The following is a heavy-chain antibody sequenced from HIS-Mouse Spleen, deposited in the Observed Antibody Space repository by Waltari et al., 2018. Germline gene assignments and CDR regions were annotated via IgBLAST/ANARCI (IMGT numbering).Heavy chain of an antibody. D-gene: IGHD6-13*01. Sequence: QLQLQESGPGLVTPSETLSLTCTVSGGSISSRRSYCGWIRPPPGKGLEWIGSIYYSGSTYYNPSLKSRVTISVDTSKNQFSLKLSSVTAADTAVYYCAREIPYSSSWYDWYFDLWGRGTLVTVSS. CDR3: AREIPYSSSWYDWYFDL. J-gene: IGHJ2*01. V-gene: IGHV4-39*07. CDR2: IYYSGST. CDR1: GGSISSRRSY.